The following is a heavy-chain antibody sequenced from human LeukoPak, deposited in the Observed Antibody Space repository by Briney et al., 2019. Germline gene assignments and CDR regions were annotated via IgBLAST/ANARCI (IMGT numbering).Heavy chain of an antibody. D-gene: IGHD2-8*01. CDR1: GGSISSYY. CDR3: PXXXXXNGVCHNWFDH. CDR2: IYYSGST. V-gene: IGHV4-59*08. Sequence: PSETLSLTCTVSGGSISSYYWSWIRQPPGKGLEWIGYIYYSGSTNYNPSLKSRVTISVETSKNQFSLKLSSVTTADQPLYYCPXXXXXNGVCHNWFDHWGQGTLVTVSS. J-gene: IGHJ5*02.